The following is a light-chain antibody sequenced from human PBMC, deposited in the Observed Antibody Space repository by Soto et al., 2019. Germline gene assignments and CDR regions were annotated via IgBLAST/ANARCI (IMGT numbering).Light chain of an antibody. CDR2: DAS. J-gene: IGKJ1*01. Sequence: DIPMTQSPSTVSASVGDRVTITCRASQSFSRWVAWYQQKPGRAPKLLIYDASSLASGDPSRFSGSGFGTEFSLTITGLQPDDFATYYCQHYNDYPWTFGQGTKVQIK. CDR1: QSFSRW. V-gene: IGKV1-5*01. CDR3: QHYNDYPWT.